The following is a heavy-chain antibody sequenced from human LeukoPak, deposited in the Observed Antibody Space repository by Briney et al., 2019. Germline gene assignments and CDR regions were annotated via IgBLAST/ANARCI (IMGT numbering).Heavy chain of an antibody. Sequence: PSETLSLTCAVSGVSITSDNWWSWVRQPPGKGLEWIGEIHQLGSTNYNSSLRSRVTISLDRSNSQFSLRLTSVTAADTAVYFCARRPKVTALYDISGDFPFDHWGQGALVTVSS. CDR2: IHQLGST. D-gene: IGHD3-22*01. CDR1: GVSITSDNW. J-gene: IGHJ4*02. CDR3: ARRPKVTALYDISGDFPFDH. V-gene: IGHV4-4*02.